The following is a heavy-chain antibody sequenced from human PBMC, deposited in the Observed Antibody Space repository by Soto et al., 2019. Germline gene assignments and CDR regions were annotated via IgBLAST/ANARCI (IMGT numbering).Heavy chain of an antibody. V-gene: IGHV4-31*03. J-gene: IGHJ4*02. CDR3: ARAQTIFGIITVFDY. D-gene: IGHD3-3*01. CDR2: IYYSGST. CDR1: GGSINSGGYY. Sequence: SETLSLTCTVSGGSINSGGYYWSWIRQHPGKGLEWIGYIYYSGSTYYNPSLKSRVTISIDTSKNQFSLKLSSVTAADTAVYYCARAQTIFGIITVFDYWGQGTLATVSS.